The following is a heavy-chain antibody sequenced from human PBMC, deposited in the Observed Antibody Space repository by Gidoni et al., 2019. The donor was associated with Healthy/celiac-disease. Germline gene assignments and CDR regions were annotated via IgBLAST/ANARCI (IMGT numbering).Heavy chain of an antibody. CDR3: ARGVHYYDSSGYLDY. V-gene: IGHV3-30-3*01. CDR1: AFTFSSYA. CDR2: ISYDGSNK. J-gene: IGHJ4*02. Sequence: QVQLVESGGGGVQPGRSLRLCCAASAFTFSSYAMHWVRQAPGKGLEWVAVISYDGSNKYYADSVKGRFTISRDNSKNTLYLKMNSLGAEDTAVYYCARGVHYYDSSGYLDYWGQGTLVTVSS. D-gene: IGHD3-22*01.